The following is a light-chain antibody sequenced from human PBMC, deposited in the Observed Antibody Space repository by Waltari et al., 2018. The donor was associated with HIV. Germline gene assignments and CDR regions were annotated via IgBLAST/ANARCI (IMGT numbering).Light chain of an antibody. CDR3: SSYTSSSTRV. J-gene: IGLJ3*02. V-gene: IGLV2-14*01. CDR1: SSDVGGYNY. CDR2: EVS. Sequence: QSALTQPASVSGSPGQSINISCTGTSSDVGGYNYVSWYQQHPGKAPKLMIYEVSTRPSGVSKRFSGSKSGNTASLTISGLQAENEADYYCSSYTSSSTRVFGGGTNLTVL.